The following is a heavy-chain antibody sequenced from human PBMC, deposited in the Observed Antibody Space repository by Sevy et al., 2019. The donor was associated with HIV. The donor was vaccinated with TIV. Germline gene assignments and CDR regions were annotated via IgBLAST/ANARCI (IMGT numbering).Heavy chain of an antibody. CDR1: GDTFTNNY. Sequence: ASVKVSCKASGDTFTNNYIHWVRHAPGQGLEWMGMVDPSAGNTTYAQKFQGRVTMTRDTSTSILYMDLSSLRSEDTAVYYCARADPDQHFDSWGQGTLVTVSS. CDR2: VDPSAGNT. J-gene: IGHJ4*02. CDR3: ARADPDQHFDS. V-gene: IGHV1-46*01.